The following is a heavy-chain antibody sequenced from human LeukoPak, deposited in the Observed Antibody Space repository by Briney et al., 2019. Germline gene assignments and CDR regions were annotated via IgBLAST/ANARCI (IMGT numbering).Heavy chain of an antibody. CDR1: GFTFSSYA. V-gene: IGHV3-23*01. J-gene: IGHJ6*02. Sequence: GGSLRLSCAASGFTFSSYAMSWVRQAPGKGLEWVSAISGSGGSTYYADSVKGRFTISRDNAKNSLYLQMNSLRAEDTALYHCAREGTITIFGVVTPGGMDVWGQGTTVTVSS. CDR3: AREGTITIFGVVTPGGMDV. CDR2: ISGSGGST. D-gene: IGHD3-3*01.